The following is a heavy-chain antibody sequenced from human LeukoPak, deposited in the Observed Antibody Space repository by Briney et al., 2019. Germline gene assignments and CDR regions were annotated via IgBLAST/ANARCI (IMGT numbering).Heavy chain of an antibody. CDR2: IIPIFGIS. CDR3: ASFPYCGGDCYSGYYYYMDV. J-gene: IGHJ6*03. D-gene: IGHD2-21*01. Sequence: XVKVSCKASGGTFSSYAISWGRQGPGQGLEWMGGIIPIFGISNYSQKFQARVTITADDSTSTSYMDLSSLRSEDTAVYYCASFPYCGGDCYSGYYYYMDVWGKGTTVAVSS. V-gene: IGHV1-69*01. CDR1: GGTFSSYA.